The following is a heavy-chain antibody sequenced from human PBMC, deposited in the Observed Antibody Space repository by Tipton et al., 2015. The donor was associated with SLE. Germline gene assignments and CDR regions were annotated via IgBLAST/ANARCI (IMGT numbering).Heavy chain of an antibody. CDR2: IYPGDSDT. J-gene: IGHJ3*02. D-gene: IGHD6-13*01. CDR3: ARQYSSSWFGTLGAFDI. CDR1: GYSFTSYW. Sequence: QLVQSGAEVKKPGESLKISCKGSGYSFTSYWIGWVRQMPGKGLEWMGIIYPGDSDTRYSPSFQGHVTISADKSISTAYLQWSSLKASDTAMYYCARQYSSSWFGTLGAFDIWGQGTMVTVSS. V-gene: IGHV5-51*01.